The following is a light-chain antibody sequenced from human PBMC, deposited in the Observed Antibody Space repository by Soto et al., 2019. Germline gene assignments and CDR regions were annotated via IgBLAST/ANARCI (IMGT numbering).Light chain of an antibody. J-gene: IGKJ4*01. CDR2: KAS. V-gene: IGKV1-5*03. CDR1: RNIGSW. Sequence: DIQMTKSPSTLSASIGDRVTITCRASRNIGSWLAWYQQKAGKAPNLLIYKASTLETGVPSRFSGSASGTEFTLTISSLQPDDFATYYCQQHANYPITFGGGTKVDIK. CDR3: QQHANYPIT.